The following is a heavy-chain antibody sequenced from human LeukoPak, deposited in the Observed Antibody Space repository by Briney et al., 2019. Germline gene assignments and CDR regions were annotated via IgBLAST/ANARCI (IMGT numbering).Heavy chain of an antibody. CDR1: GFTVSSNY. CDR3: AKEVDYGDHGAFDI. V-gene: IGHV3-53*01. J-gene: IGHJ3*02. CDR2: IYSGGST. Sequence: GGSLRLSCAASGFTVSSNYMSWVRQAPGKGLEWVSVIYSGGSTYYADSVKGRLTIFRDNSKNTLYLQMNSLRAEDTAVYYCAKEVDYGDHGAFDIWGQGTMVTVSS. D-gene: IGHD4-17*01.